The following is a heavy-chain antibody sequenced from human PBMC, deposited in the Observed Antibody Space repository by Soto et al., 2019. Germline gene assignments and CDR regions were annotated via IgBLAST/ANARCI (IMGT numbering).Heavy chain of an antibody. D-gene: IGHD1-1*01. J-gene: IGHJ5*02. CDR3: ARTTGTTGWSDP. Sequence: SETLSLTCTVSGGSISSYYWSWIRQPPGKGLEWIGYIYYSGSTNYNPSLKSRVTISVDTSKNQFSLKLSSVTAADTAVYYCARTTGTTGWSDPRGKGTLVTVSS. CDR2: IYYSGST. V-gene: IGHV4-59*01. CDR1: GGSISSYY.